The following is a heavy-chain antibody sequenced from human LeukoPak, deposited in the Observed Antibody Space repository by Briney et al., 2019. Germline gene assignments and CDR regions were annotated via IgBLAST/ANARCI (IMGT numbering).Heavy chain of an antibody. CDR1: GFTFSSYG. D-gene: IGHD2-8*01. CDR2: IRYDGSNK. CDR3: ARHVYPRYCTNCGWFDP. V-gene: IGHV3-30*02. J-gene: IGHJ5*02. Sequence: GGSLRLSCAASGFTFSSYGMHWVRQAPGKGLEWVAFIRYDGSNKYYADSVKGRFTISRDTSKNTLYLQMNSLRAEDTAVYYCARHVYPRYCTNCGWFDPWGQGTLVTVSS.